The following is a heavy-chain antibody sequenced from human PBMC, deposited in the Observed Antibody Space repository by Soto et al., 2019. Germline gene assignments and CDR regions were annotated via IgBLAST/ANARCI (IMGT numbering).Heavy chain of an antibody. V-gene: IGHV3-9*01. D-gene: IGHD2-15*01. CDR2: KSWNSGSI. J-gene: IGHJ4*02. CDR3: AKVGCSGGSCYVDY. CDR1: GFTFDDYA. Sequence: EVQLVESGGGLVQPGRSLRLSCAASGFTFDDYAMHWVRQAPGKSLELVSGKSWNSGSIGYADSVKGRFTISRDNAKNALYLQMNSLRAEDTALYYCAKVGCSGGSCYVDYWGQGTLVTVSS.